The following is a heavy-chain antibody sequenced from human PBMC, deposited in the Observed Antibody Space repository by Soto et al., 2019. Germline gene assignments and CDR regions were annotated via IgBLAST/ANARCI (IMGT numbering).Heavy chain of an antibody. CDR2: INSDGSST. CDR3: AREVRPSRYFDL. J-gene: IGHJ2*01. V-gene: IGHV3-74*01. Sequence: EVQLVESGGGLVQPGGSLRLSCAASGFTFSSYSMHWVRQAPGKGLVWVSRINSDGSSTSYADSVKGRFTISRDNAKNTLYLQMNSLRAEDTAVYYCAREVRPSRYFDLWGRGTLVTVSS. CDR1: GFTFSSYS. D-gene: IGHD3-3*02.